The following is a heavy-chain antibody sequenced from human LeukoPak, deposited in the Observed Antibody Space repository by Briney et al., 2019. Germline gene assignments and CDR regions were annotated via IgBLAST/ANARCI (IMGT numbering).Heavy chain of an antibody. Sequence: ASVKVSCKASGYTFTNYGFSWVRQAPGQGLEWMGWINNYNGNTHYAQKLQGRVTMATDTSTSTAYTELRNLRSDDTAVYYCARDGGGGNFYYFDCWGQGTLVTVSS. V-gene: IGHV1-18*01. CDR3: ARDGGGGNFYYFDC. D-gene: IGHD4-23*01. J-gene: IGHJ4*02. CDR2: INNYNGNT. CDR1: GYTFTNYG.